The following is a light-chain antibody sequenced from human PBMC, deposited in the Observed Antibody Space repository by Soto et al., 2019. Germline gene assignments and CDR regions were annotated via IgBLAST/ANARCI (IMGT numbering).Light chain of an antibody. CDR2: VVS. J-gene: IGLJ1*01. V-gene: IGLV2-14*01. Sequence: QSALTQPASVSGSPGQSITISCTGTSSDVGGYNYVSWYQQHPDKAPKLMIYVVSNRPSGVSNRFSGSKSGNTASLTISGLQAEDVADYYCSSYTSSDTPCVFGTGTKVTVL. CDR1: SSDVGGYNY. CDR3: SSYTSSDTPCV.